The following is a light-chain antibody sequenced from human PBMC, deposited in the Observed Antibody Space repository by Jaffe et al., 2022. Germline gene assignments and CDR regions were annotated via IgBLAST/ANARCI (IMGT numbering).Light chain of an antibody. CDR1: QGISNY. V-gene: IGKV1-8*01. J-gene: IGKJ2*01. Sequence: AIRMTQSPSSLSASTGDRVTITCRASQGISNYLAWYQQKPGKAPKLLIYAASTLQSGVPSRFSGSGSGTDFTLTIDYLQSEEDFATYYCHHYYSYPYTFGQGTKLEIK. CDR3: HHYYSYPYT. CDR2: AAS.